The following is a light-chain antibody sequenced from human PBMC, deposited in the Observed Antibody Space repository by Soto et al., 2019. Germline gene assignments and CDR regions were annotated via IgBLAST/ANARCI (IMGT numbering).Light chain of an antibody. CDR3: QQYGSSPPT. CDR2: GAS. J-gene: IGKJ2*01. CDR1: QSVSSDY. Sequence: PGERATLSCRASQSVSSDYLAWYQQKPGQAPRLLIYGASSRATGIPDRFSGSGSGTDFTLTVSRLEPEDFAVFYCQQYGSSPPTFGQGTKVDIK. V-gene: IGKV3-20*01.